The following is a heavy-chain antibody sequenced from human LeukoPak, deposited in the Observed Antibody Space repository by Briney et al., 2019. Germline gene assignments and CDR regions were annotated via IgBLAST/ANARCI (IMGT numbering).Heavy chain of an antibody. CDR1: GFNFSNYW. D-gene: IGHD2-15*01. V-gene: IGHV3-74*01. Sequence: GGSLRLSCAASGFNFSNYWMHWVRQAPGKGLEWVLRINIAGSVTTYADSVKGRLTISRDNAKKTLYLQMNSLRAEDTAVYYCARDMVDWGQGTLVTVSS. J-gene: IGHJ4*02. CDR3: ARDMVD. CDR2: INIAGSVT.